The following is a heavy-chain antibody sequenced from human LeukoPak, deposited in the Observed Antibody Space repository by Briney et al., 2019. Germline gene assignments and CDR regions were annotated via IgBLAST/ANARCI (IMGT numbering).Heavy chain of an antibody. CDR3: TTVVSGGWYRGY. CDR1: GFTFSDAW. Sequence: GGSLRLSCTVSGFTFSDAWMTWVRQAQGKGLEWVGRIKTKNDGGAADYAAPVTGRFTISRDDKKNTLYLQMNSLRTEDTAVYFCTTVVSGGWYRGYWGQGTLVFVSS. V-gene: IGHV3-15*05. CDR2: IKTKNDGGAA. J-gene: IGHJ4*02. D-gene: IGHD6-19*01.